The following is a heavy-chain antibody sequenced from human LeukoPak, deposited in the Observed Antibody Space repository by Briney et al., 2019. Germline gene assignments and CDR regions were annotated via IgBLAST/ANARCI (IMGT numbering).Heavy chain of an antibody. V-gene: IGHV3-66*01. CDR1: GFTVSSDY. CDR3: AKDNSSGPKYFQH. D-gene: IGHD6-19*01. CDR2: IYSGGST. Sequence: PGGSLRLSCAASGFTVSSDYMSWVRQAPGQGLEWVSVIYSGGSTYYADSVKGRFTISRDNSKNTLYLQMNSLRAEDTAVYYCAKDNSSGPKYFQHWGQGTLVTVSS. J-gene: IGHJ1*01.